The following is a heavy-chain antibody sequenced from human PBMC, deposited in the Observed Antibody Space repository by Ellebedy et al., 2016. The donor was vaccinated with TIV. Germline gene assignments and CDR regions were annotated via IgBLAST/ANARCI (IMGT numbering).Heavy chain of an antibody. Sequence: AASVKVSCKASGFAFTSYGFSWVRQAPGQGLEWMGWISAYNGKTNYAQKFQGRATMTTETSTSTVYMELRTLRSDDTAVYFCARGGWGGRLGESFLDYWGQGTLVTVSS. D-gene: IGHD3-16*01. CDR3: ARGGWGGRLGESFLDY. CDR2: ISAYNGKT. J-gene: IGHJ4*02. V-gene: IGHV1-18*04. CDR1: GFAFTSYG.